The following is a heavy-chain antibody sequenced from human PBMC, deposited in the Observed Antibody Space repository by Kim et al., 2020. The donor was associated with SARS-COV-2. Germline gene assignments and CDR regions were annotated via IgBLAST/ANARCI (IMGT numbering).Heavy chain of an antibody. Sequence: GGSLRLSCAASGFIFSTYGMWWDRPATGRGLVWVGTLWLAAGTKYYADSVKGRFTISRDNSSNILYLEMNSMRAEDTAMYYCAKEGYRDPGDDAFDVWGQGTIVTVSS. CDR1: GFIFSTYG. CDR2: LWLAAGTK. V-gene: IGHV3-33*06. D-gene: IGHD3-16*01. J-gene: IGHJ3*01. CDR3: AKEGYRDPGDDAFDV.